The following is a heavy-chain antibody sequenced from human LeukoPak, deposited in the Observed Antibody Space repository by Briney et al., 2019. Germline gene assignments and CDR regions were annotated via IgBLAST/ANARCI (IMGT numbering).Heavy chain of an antibody. J-gene: IGHJ4*02. CDR3: ARGPPNWGYDY. D-gene: IGHD7-27*01. V-gene: IGHV1-8*01. CDR2: MSPNSGDT. Sequence: ASLTVSCKASGYTFTSYDLNWVRQATGQRPEWMAWMSPNSGDTGYAQKFQDRVTMTRNTSISTAYMELSSLRSDDTAVYYCARGPPNWGYDYWGPGTLVTVSS. CDR1: GYTFTSYD.